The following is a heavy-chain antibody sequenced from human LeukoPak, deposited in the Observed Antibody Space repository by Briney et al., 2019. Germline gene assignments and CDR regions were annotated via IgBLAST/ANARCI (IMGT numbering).Heavy chain of an antibody. CDR1: GFIFSRYA. Sequence: QPGGSLRLSCAASGFIFSRYAMNWVRQAPGKGLEWVSGIRVGGETHYADSVKGRFTISRDNSENTLYLQMSGLSAEDTAVYYCAKGTGDTGYYFDYWGQGTLVTVSS. CDR2: IRVGGET. V-gene: IGHV3-23*01. D-gene: IGHD7-27*01. CDR3: AKGTGDTGYYFDY. J-gene: IGHJ4*02.